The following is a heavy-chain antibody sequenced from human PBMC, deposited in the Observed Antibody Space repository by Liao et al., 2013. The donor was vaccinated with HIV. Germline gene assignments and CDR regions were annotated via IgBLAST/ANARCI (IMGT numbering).Heavy chain of an antibody. Sequence: QVQLQESGPGLVKPSQTLSLTCTVSGGSISSGSYSWSWIRQPAGKGLEWIGRIYTSGSTHYNPSLKSRVTISVDTSKNQFSLKLNSVTAADTALYYCARGGDGLIVRDFWGQGTLVTVSS. V-gene: IGHV4-61*02. CDR3: ARGGDGLIVRDF. J-gene: IGHJ4*02. CDR2: IYTSGST. CDR1: GGSISSGSYS. D-gene: IGHD3-22*01.